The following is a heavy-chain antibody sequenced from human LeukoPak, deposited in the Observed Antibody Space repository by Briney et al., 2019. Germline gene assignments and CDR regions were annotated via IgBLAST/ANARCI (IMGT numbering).Heavy chain of an antibody. CDR3: ARSDDGLDS. V-gene: IGHV3-74*01. D-gene: IGHD1-1*01. J-gene: IGHJ4*02. CDR2: INRDGSTT. Sequence: GGSLRLSCAASGFTFSSYSMNWVRQAPGKGLVWVSRINRDGSTTTYADSVKGRFTISRDNAKNTLYLQINSLRAEGTAVYYCARSDDGLDSWGQGTLVTVSS. CDR1: GFTFSSYS.